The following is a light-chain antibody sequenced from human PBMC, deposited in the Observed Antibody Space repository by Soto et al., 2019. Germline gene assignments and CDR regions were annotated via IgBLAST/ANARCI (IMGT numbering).Light chain of an antibody. V-gene: IGKV3-20*01. CDR3: QQYGTSEII. CDR2: DTS. J-gene: IGKJ5*01. CDR1: QSVSSSY. Sequence: EIVLTQSPGTLSLSPGERATLSCRASQSVSSSYLGWYQQKPGQAPRLLIYDTSIRASGIPDRFSGSGSGTDFTLTISRLEPEDFAVFYCQQYGTSEIIFGQGIRLEIK.